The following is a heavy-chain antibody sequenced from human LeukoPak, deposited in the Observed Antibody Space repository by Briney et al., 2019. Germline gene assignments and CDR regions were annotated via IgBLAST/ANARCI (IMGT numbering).Heavy chain of an antibody. CDR1: GYTFTSYG. J-gene: IGHJ3*01. CDR3: ARCLRVLWLGEWIDAFDV. CDR2: ISAYHGNT. D-gene: IGHD3-10*01. Sequence: ASVKVSCKASGYTFTSYGISWVRQAPGQGLEWMGWISAYHGNTNYAQKLQGRVTMTTDTSTSTAYMELRSLRSDDTAVYYCARCLRVLWLGEWIDAFDVWGQGTMVTVSS. V-gene: IGHV1-18*01.